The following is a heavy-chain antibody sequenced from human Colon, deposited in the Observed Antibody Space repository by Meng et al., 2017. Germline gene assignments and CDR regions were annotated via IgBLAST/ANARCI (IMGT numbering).Heavy chain of an antibody. J-gene: IGHJ4*02. D-gene: IGHD3-22*01. CDR3: ARRVQYSSGYYYFDF. CDR2: IYRSGST. CDR1: VGSLIVSTG. V-gene: IGHV4-4*03. Sequence: VRLRGSGPGLSKPPGALSFSCCVSVGSLIVSTGWTWVPQAPGMGLEWIWEIYRSGSTHYNPSLQSRVTISIDTSQNEFSLKLTSVTAADTALYYCARRVQYSSGYYYFDFWGQGTLVTVSS.